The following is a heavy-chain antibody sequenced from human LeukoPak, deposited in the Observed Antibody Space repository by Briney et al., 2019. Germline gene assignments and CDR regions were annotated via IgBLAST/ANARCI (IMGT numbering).Heavy chain of an antibody. Sequence: SETLSLTRTVSGGSISSYYWSWIRQPPGKGLEWIGYIYYSGSTNYNPSLKSRVTISVDTSKNQFSLKLSSVTAADTAVYYCARDGGYGGSNWFDPWGQGTLVTVSS. J-gene: IGHJ5*02. CDR1: GGSISSYY. V-gene: IGHV4-59*01. CDR3: ARDGGYGGSNWFDP. D-gene: IGHD4-23*01. CDR2: IYYSGST.